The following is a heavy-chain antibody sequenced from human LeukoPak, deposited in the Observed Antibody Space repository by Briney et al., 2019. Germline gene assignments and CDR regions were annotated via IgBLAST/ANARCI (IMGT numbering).Heavy chain of an antibody. CDR1: GFTFSSYA. Sequence: SGGSLRLSCAASGFTFSSYAMSWVRQAPGKGPEWVSAISGSGGSTYYADSVKGRFTISRDNSKNTLYLQMNSLRAEDTAVYYCAKDLRVRGCHWGQGTLVTVSS. CDR3: AKDLRVRGCH. D-gene: IGHD3-10*01. V-gene: IGHV3-23*01. CDR2: ISGSGGST. J-gene: IGHJ4*02.